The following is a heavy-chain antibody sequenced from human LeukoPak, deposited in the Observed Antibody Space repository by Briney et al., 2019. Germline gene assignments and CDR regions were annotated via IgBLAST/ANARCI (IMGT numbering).Heavy chain of an antibody. J-gene: IGHJ4*02. D-gene: IGHD1-26*01. V-gene: IGHV4-34*01. CDR3: ARGPTGATRFHY. CDR2: INHSGST. Sequence: PSETLSLTCAVYGGSFSGYYWSWIRQPPGKGLEWIGEINHSGSTNYKPSLKSRVTISVDTSKNQFSLKLSSVTAADTGVYYCARGPTGATRFHYWGQGTLVTVSS. CDR1: GGSFSGYY.